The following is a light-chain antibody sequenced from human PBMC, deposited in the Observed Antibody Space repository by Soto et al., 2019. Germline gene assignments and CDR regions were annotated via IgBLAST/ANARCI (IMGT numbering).Light chain of an antibody. CDR1: QSVSSSY. CDR3: QQYSDSVYT. CDR2: VTS. V-gene: IGKV3-20*01. Sequence: EIVLTQSPGTLSLSPGERATLSCRASQSVSSSYLAWYQQKPGQAPRLLIYVTSSRATGIPDRFSGSGSGTDFILTSSRLEPEDFAVYYCQQYSDSVYTFGQGTKLEI. J-gene: IGKJ2*01.